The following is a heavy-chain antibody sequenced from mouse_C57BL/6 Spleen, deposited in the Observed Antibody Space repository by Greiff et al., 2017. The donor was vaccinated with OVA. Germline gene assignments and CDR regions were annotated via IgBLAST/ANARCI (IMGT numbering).Heavy chain of an antibody. CDR1: GFTFSDYG. J-gene: IGHJ4*01. Sequence: EVKLVESGGGLVQPGGSLKLSCAASGFTFSDYGMAWVRQAPRQGPEWVAFISNLAYSIYYADTVTGRFTISRENAKNTLYLEMSSLRSEDTAMYYCARHEELRAMDYWGQGTSVTVSS. CDR3: ARHEELRAMDY. CDR2: ISNLAYSI. D-gene: IGHD2-4*01. V-gene: IGHV5-15*01.